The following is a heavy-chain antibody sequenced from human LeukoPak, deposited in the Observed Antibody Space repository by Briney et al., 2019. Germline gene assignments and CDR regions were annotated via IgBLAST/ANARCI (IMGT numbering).Heavy chain of an antibody. V-gene: IGHV4-38-2*02. CDR3: ARDDPLDAVSERYFDY. J-gene: IGHJ4*02. D-gene: IGHD5/OR15-5a*01. CDR2: IYYSGST. CDR1: GYSISSGYY. Sequence: SETLSLTCTVSGYSISSGYYWGWIRQPPGKGLEWIGSIYYSGSTYYNPSLKSRVTISVDTSKNQFSLKLSSVTAADTAVYYCARDDPLDAVSERYFDYWGQGTLVTVSS.